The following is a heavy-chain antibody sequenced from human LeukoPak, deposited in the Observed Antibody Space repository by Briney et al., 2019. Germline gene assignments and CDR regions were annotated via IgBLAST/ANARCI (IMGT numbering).Heavy chain of an antibody. V-gene: IGHV4-59*01. Sequence: PSETLSLTCTVSGGSISSYYWSWIRQPPGKGLEWIGCIYYSGSTNYNPCLKSRVTISVDTSKNQFSLKLSSVTAADTAVYYCARTGSGWLRDFDYWGQGTLVTVSS. CDR3: ARTGSGWLRDFDY. J-gene: IGHJ4*02. CDR2: IYYSGST. D-gene: IGHD6-19*01. CDR1: GGSISSYY.